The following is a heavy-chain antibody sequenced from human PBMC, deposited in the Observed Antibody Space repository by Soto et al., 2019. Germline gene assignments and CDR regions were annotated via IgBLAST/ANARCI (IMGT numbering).Heavy chain of an antibody. D-gene: IGHD6-19*01. J-gene: IGHJ5*02. CDR1: GYTFTSYG. V-gene: IGHV1-18*01. CDR2: ISAYNGNT. Sequence: QVQLVQSGAEVKKPGASVQVSCKASGYTFTSYGISWVRQAXGXGLEWMGWISAYNGNTNYAQKLQGRVTMTTDTXXXXXXXXXXXXXXXXXXXYXCXXXSXVAALDPWGQGTLVTVSS. CDR3: XXXSXVAALDP.